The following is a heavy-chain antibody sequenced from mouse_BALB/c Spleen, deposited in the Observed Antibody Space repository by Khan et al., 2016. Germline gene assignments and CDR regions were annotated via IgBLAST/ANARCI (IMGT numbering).Heavy chain of an antibody. Sequence: EVKLEESGPGLVKSSQSLSLTCTVTGYSITSDYAWNWIRQFPGNKLEWMVYIRYSGDTSYNPSLKSRISISRDTSKNQFFLQLNSVTTEDTATYYCAGYPWFAYWGQGTLVTVSA. V-gene: IGHV3-2*02. CDR2: IRYSGDT. CDR3: AGYPWFAY. D-gene: IGHD2-2*01. CDR1: GYSITSDYA. J-gene: IGHJ3*01.